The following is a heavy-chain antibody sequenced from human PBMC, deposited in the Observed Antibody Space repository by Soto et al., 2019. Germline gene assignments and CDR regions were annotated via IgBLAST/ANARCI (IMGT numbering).Heavy chain of an antibody. J-gene: IGHJ4*02. CDR3: ARDKVLLWFGEPTALDY. CDR2: LNPSAGST. Sequence: AAVKVSCTASGYIFTSYYIHGVLQAPVQALEWMGILNPSAGSTSYSQKFQDRVTMTRDTSTNTVYMELSSLRSEDTAVYYCARDKVLLWFGEPTALDYWGPGTLVTVSS. D-gene: IGHD3-10*01. CDR1: GYIFTSYY. V-gene: IGHV1-46*01.